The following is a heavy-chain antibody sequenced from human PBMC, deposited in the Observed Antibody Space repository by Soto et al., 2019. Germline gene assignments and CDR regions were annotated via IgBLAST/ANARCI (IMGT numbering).Heavy chain of an antibody. Sequence: ASVKVSCKASGYTFTGYYMHWVRQAPGQGLEWMGWINPNSGGTNYAQKFQGWVTMTRDTSISTAYMELSRLRSDDTAVYYCARGDEDIVVVPPNYGMDVWGQGTTVTVSS. CDR3: ARGDEDIVVVPPNYGMDV. V-gene: IGHV1-2*04. D-gene: IGHD2-2*01. J-gene: IGHJ6*02. CDR1: GYTFTGYY. CDR2: INPNSGGT.